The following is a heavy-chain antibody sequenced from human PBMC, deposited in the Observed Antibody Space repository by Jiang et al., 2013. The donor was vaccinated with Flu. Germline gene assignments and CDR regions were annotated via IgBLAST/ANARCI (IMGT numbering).Heavy chain of an antibody. J-gene: IGHJ6*02. D-gene: IGHD2-2*02. V-gene: IGHV4-59*01. CDR1: GGSISSYY. CDR2: IYYSGST. Sequence: TCTVSGGSISSYYWSWIRQPPGKGLEWIGYIYYSGSTNYNPSLKSRVTISVDTSKNQFSLKLSSVTAADTAVYYCARVPAAIAYYYYGMDVWGQGTTVTVSS. CDR3: ARVPAAIAYYYYGMDV.